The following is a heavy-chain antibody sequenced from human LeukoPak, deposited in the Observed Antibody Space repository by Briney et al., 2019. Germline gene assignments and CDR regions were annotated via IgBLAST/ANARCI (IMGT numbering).Heavy chain of an antibody. Sequence: GRSLRLSCAASGFTFSSYAMHWVRQAPGKGLEWVALISYDGSNKYYADSVKARFIISRDNSKNTVYLQMNSLRAEDTAVYYCTRARGDGYNHWGQGTLVTVSS. CDR3: TRARGDGYNH. J-gene: IGHJ4*02. CDR1: GFTFSSYA. CDR2: ISYDGSNK. D-gene: IGHD5-24*01. V-gene: IGHV3-30*04.